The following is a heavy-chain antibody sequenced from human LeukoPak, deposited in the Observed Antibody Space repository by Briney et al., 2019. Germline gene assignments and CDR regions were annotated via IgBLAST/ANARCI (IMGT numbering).Heavy chain of an antibody. CDR2: IYGGGGNT. Sequence: PGGSLRLSCAASGFTVSSSYMSWVRQAPGKGLEWVSIIYGGGGNTYYADSVKGRFTISRDTSKNTLYLQMNTLRVEDTAVYYWARGVSKTNFDYWGQGPRVPVSS. CDR1: GFTVSSSY. J-gene: IGHJ4*02. CDR3: ARGVSKTNFDY. D-gene: IGHD5/OR15-5a*01. V-gene: IGHV3-66*02.